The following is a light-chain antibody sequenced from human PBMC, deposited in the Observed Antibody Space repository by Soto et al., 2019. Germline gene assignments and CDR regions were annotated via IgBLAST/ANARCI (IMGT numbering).Light chain of an antibody. Sequence: EIVLTQSPATLSLSPGERATLSCRASQSVGSNLAWYQQKPGQAPRLLIYAASTRATGIPARFSGSGSGTDFTLTISRLEPEDFAVYYCQRYGSSGTFGQGTKVDI. V-gene: IGKV3-20*01. CDR3: QRYGSSGT. CDR2: AAS. J-gene: IGKJ1*01. CDR1: QSVGSN.